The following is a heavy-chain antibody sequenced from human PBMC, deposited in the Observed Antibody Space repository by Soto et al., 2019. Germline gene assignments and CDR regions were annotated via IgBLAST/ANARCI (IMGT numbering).Heavy chain of an antibody. V-gene: IGHV1-18*01. CDR1: GYTFTSYG. D-gene: IGHD6-6*01. CDR2: ISAYNGNT. J-gene: IGHJ5*02. CDR3: ARGRAARRNNWLDP. Sequence: ASVKVSCKASGYTFTSYGISWVRQAPGEGLEWMGWISAYNGNTNYAQKLQGRVTMTTNTSTSTAYMELRSLRSDDTAVYYFARGRAARRNNWLDPWGQGTLVTV.